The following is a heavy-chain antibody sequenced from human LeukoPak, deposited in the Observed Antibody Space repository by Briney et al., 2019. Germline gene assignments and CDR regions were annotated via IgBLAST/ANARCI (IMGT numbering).Heavy chain of an antibody. CDR1: SGSISSGDYY. V-gene: IGHV4-39*07. J-gene: IGHJ4*02. Sequence: PSETLSLTCTVSSGSISSGDYYWSWIRQPPGKGLEWIGSIYYSGSTYYNPSLKSRVTISVDTSKNQFSLKLSSVTAADTAVYYCARGGNWVPFDYWGQGTLVTVSS. CDR2: IYYSGST. D-gene: IGHD7-27*01. CDR3: ARGGNWVPFDY.